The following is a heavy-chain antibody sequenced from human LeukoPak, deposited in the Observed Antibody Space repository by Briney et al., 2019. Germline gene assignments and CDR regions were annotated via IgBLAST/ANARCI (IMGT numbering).Heavy chain of an antibody. CDR2: IYHSGST. V-gene: IGHV4-4*02. J-gene: IGHJ4*02. D-gene: IGHD1-26*01. CDR1: GGSISSSNW. CDR3: ASLPGIVGATGGFDY. Sequence: PLETLSLTCAVSGGSISSSNWWSWVRQPPGKGLEWIGEIYHSGSTNYNPSLKSRVTISVDRSKNQFSLKLSSVTAADTAVYYCASLPGIVGATGGFDYWGQGTLVTVSS.